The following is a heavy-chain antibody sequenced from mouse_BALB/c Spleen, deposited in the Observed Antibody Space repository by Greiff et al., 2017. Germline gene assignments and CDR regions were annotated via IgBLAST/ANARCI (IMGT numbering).Heavy chain of an antibody. CDR2: ISDGGSYT. Sequence: EVMLVGSGGGLVKPGGSLKLSCAASGFTFSDYYMYWVRQTPEKRLEWVATISDGGSYTYYPDSVKGRFTISRDNAKNNLYLQMSSLKSEDTAMYYCARDGNYERWAWFAYWGQGTLVTVSA. J-gene: IGHJ3*01. D-gene: IGHD2-1*01. V-gene: IGHV5-4*02. CDR1: GFTFSDYY. CDR3: ARDGNYERWAWFAY.